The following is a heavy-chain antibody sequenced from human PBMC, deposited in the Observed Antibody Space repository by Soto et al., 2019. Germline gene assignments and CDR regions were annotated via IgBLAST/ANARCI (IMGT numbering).Heavy chain of an antibody. CDR1: GFTLNTAS. CDR2: ISSSGATI. D-gene: IGHD4-17*01. J-gene: IGHJ4*02. V-gene: IGHV3-48*02. CDR3: ARDLSDYAKYYFDY. Sequence: GGSLRLSCGASGFTLNTASMNWVCQAPGKGLEWVSYISSSGATIYYADSVRGRFTISRDIAKNSLYLQMNSLKDEDTAVYFCARDLSDYAKYYFDYWGQGAPVTVSS.